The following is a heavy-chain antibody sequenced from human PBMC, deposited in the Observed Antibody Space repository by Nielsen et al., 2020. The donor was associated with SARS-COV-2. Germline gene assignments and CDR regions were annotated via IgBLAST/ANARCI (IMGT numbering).Heavy chain of an antibody. Sequence: GESLKISCTTSGLTFSSSIMAWVRQAPGKGLEWVANINEDGSVVNYVDSVKGRFTISRDNAGKSLYLQMNSLRAEDTAVYYCARDAAYSRFDYWGQGTLVTVSS. CDR3: ARDAAYSRFDY. CDR2: INEDGSVV. CDR1: GLTFSSSI. D-gene: IGHD4-11*01. J-gene: IGHJ4*02. V-gene: IGHV3-7*05.